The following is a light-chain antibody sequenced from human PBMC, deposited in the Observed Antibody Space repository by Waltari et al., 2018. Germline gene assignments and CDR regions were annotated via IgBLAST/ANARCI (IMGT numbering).Light chain of an antibody. CDR1: QSISSY. J-gene: IGKJ5*01. CDR3: QQRSKWPPT. V-gene: IGKV3-11*01. CDR2: DAS. Sequence: EIVLAQSPATLSLSPGERATLSCRASQSISSYLAWYQQKPGQAPSLLIYDASHRATGIPARFSGSGAGTDFTLTNSSLEPEDFAVYYCQQRSKWPPTFGQGTRLEIK.